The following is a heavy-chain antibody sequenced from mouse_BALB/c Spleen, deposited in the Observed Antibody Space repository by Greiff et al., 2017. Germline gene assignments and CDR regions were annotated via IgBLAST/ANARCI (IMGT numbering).Heavy chain of an antibody. CDR2: IRSKSNNYAT. D-gene: IGHD2-4*01. CDR1: GFTFNTYA. J-gene: IGHJ1*01. Sequence: EVMLVESGGGLVQPKGSLKLSCAASGFTFNTYAMNWVRQAPGKGLEWVARIRSKSNNYATYYADSVKDRFTISRDDSQSMLYLQMNNLKTEDTAMYYCVRQGDYAWYFDVWGAGTTVTVSS. V-gene: IGHV10-1*02. CDR3: VRQGDYAWYFDV.